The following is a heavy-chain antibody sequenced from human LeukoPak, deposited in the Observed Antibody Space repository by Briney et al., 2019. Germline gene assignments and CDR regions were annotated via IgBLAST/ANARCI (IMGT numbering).Heavy chain of an antibody. CDR3: ARFSVAWGWFDP. J-gene: IGHJ5*02. CDR1: GGSISSSSYY. D-gene: IGHD6-19*01. V-gene: IGHV4-39*07. CDR2: IYYSGST. Sequence: SETLSLTCTVSGGSISSSSYYWGWIRQPPGKGLEWIGSIYYSGSTYYNPSLKSRVTISVDTSKNQFSLKLSSVTAADTAVYYCARFSVAWGWFDPWGQGTLVTVSS.